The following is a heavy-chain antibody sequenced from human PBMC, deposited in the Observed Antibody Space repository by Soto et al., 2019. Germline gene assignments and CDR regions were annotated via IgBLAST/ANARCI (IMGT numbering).Heavy chain of an antibody. CDR1: GGSISSYY. CDR3: ARNSGYGRAFDY. J-gene: IGHJ4*02. Sequence: SETLSLTCTVSGGSISSYYWSWIRQPPGKGLEWIGYIYYSGSTNYNPSLKSRVTISVDTSKNQFSLKLSSVTAADTAVYYCARNSGYGRAFDYWGQGTLVTVSS. CDR2: IYYSGST. V-gene: IGHV4-59*08. D-gene: IGHD5-12*01.